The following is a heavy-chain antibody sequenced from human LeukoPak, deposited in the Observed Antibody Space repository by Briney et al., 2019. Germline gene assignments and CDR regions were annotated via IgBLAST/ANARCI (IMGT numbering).Heavy chain of an antibody. V-gene: IGHV3-49*04. Sequence: PGGSLRLSCTASGFTFGDYAMSWVRQAPGKGLEWVGFIRSKAYGGTTEYAASVKGRFTISRDDSKSIAYLQMNSLKTEDTAAYYCTRRGTFPVEAFDIWGQGTMVTVSS. D-gene: IGHD1-1*01. CDR1: GFTFGDYA. CDR2: IRSKAYGGTT. J-gene: IGHJ3*02. CDR3: TRRGTFPVEAFDI.